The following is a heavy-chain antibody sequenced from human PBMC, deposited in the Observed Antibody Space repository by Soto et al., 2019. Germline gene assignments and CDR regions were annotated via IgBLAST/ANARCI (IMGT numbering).Heavy chain of an antibody. CDR1: GGSISSGGYY. J-gene: IGHJ4*02. CDR3: ARASRPMEDDSSFDY. V-gene: IGHV4-31*03. Sequence: TLSHTCTVSGGSISSGGYYWSWIRQHPGKGLEWIGYIYYSGSTYYNPSLKSRVTISVDTSKNQFSLKLSSVTAADTAVYYCARASRPMEDDSSFDYWGQGTLVIVSS. CDR2: IYYSGST. D-gene: IGHD3-22*01.